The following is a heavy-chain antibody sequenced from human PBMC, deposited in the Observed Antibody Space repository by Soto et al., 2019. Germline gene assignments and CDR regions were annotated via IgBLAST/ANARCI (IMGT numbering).Heavy chain of an antibody. CDR3: ARDNLAGYGSGRWFDP. V-gene: IGHV4-59*01. J-gene: IGHJ5*02. CDR2: IYYSGST. D-gene: IGHD6-19*01. CDR1: GGSISSYY. Sequence: SETLSLTCTVSGGSISSYYWSWIRQPPGKGLEWIGYIYYSGSTNYNPSLKSRVTISVDTSKNQFSLKLSSVTAADTAVYYCARDNLAGYGSGRWFDPWGQGTLVTVSS.